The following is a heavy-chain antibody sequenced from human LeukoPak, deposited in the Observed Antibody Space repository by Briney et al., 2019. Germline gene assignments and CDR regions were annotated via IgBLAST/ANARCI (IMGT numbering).Heavy chain of an antibody. J-gene: IGHJ4*02. CDR1: GFTFSSYG. Sequence: PGGSLRLSCAASGFTFSSYGMSWVRQAPGKGLEGVSAISGSGGSTYYADSVKGRFTISRDNSKNTLYLQMNSLRAEDTAVYYCAKDLHRYCTNGVCAASASNFDYWGQGTLVTVSS. V-gene: IGHV3-23*01. D-gene: IGHD2-8*01. CDR3: AKDLHRYCTNGVCAASASNFDY. CDR2: ISGSGGST.